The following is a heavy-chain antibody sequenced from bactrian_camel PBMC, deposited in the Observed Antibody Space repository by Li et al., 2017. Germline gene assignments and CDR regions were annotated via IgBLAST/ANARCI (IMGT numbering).Heavy chain of an antibody. CDR3: NTVGGSACHVEN. CDR2: IFNDGIT. V-gene: IGHV3S53*01. D-gene: IGHD6*01. J-gene: IGHJ4*01. Sequence: HVQLVESGGGSVQAGETPRLSCTASGYTRSGCRMGWYRQAPGKDRELVSIIFNDGITHYTDSVKGLFTISQDNAKNTAYLQMNGLKPEDTAMYYCNTVGGSACHVENWGQGTQVTVS. CDR1: GYTRSGCR.